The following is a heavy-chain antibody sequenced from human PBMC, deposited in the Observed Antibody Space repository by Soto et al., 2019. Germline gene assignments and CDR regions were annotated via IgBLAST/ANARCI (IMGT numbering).Heavy chain of an antibody. CDR2: INHSGSA. CDR1: GGSFSGYI. D-gene: IGHD1-26*01. Sequence: SETLSLTCDVYGGSFSGYIWTWIRQTPGKGLQWIGQINHSGSANYNPSLKSRVTISVHTSNSQFSLELNSVTAADTAVYYCARGLISGSHYSGGWYYFDSWGQGTQVTVS. J-gene: IGHJ4*02. V-gene: IGHV4-34*01. CDR3: ARGLISGSHYSGGWYYFDS.